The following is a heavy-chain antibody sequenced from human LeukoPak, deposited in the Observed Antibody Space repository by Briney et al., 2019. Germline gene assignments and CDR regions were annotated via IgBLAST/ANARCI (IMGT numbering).Heavy chain of an antibody. CDR3: ARAITAGVPNFDY. D-gene: IGHD1-1*01. V-gene: IGHV4-59*01. CDR1: GGSISSYY. J-gene: IGHJ4*02. Sequence: SSETLSLTCTVSGGSISSYYWSWIRQPPGKGLEWIGYIYYSGSTNYNPSLKSRVTISVDTSKNQFSLKLSSVTAADTAVYYCARAITAGVPNFDYWGQGTLVTVSS. CDR2: IYYSGST.